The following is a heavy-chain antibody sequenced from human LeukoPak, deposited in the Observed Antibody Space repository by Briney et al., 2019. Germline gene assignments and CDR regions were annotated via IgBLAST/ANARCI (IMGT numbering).Heavy chain of an antibody. J-gene: IGHJ5*02. Sequence: QPGGSLRLSCAASGFTFSSYSMNWVRQAPGKGLEWVSYISSSSSTIYYADSVKGRFTISRDNARTSLYLQMNRLRDEDTAVYYCARAAVRCSGGSCDVWFDPWGQGTLVTVSS. D-gene: IGHD2-15*01. CDR3: ARAAVRCSGGSCDVWFDP. CDR1: GFTFSSYS. V-gene: IGHV3-48*02. CDR2: ISSSSSTI.